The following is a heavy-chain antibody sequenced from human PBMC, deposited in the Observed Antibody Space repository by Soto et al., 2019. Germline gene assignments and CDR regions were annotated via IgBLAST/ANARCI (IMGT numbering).Heavy chain of an antibody. CDR2: IRSKANSYAT. D-gene: IGHD4-17*01. CDR1: GFTFSGSA. V-gene: IGHV3-73*01. Sequence: GGSLRLSCAASGFTFSGSAMHWVRQASGKGLEWVGRIRSKANSYATAYAASVKGRFTISRDDSKNTAYLQMNSLKTEDTAVYYCTTSSHDYAGGMDVWGQGTTVTVSS. CDR3: TTSSHDYAGGMDV. J-gene: IGHJ6*02.